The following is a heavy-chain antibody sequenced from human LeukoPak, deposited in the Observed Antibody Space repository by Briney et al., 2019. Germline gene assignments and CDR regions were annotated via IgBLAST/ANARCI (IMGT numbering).Heavy chain of an antibody. CDR1: GGTFSSYA. V-gene: IGHV1-69*06. Sequence: AAVKVSCQASGGTFSSYAISSVRQAPGQGLEWMGRGIPILGTANYAQKFQGRVTITADKSTSTAYMELSSLRSENTAVYYCARDSGSYSADYWGQGTLVTVSS. D-gene: IGHD1-26*01. CDR3: ARDSGSYSADY. CDR2: GIPILGTA. J-gene: IGHJ4*02.